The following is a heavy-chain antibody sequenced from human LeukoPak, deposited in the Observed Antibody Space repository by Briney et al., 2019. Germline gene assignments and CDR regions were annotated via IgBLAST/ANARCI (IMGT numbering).Heavy chain of an antibody. Sequence: SETLSLTCAVYGGSFSGYYWSWIRQPPGKGLEWIGEIKHSGSTNYNPSLKSRVTISVDTSKKQFFLKLSSVTAADTAVYYCARGVGAAAGLPPFDYWGQGTLVTVSS. CDR3: ARGVGAAAGLPPFDY. V-gene: IGHV4-34*01. CDR2: IKHSGST. J-gene: IGHJ4*02. D-gene: IGHD6-13*01. CDR1: GGSFSGYY.